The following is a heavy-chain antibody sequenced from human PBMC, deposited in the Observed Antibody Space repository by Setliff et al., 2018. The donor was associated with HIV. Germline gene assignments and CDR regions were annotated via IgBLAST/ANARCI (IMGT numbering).Heavy chain of an antibody. CDR2: IKSKTDGATT. Sequence: GGSLRLSCAASGFTFSNAWLSWVRQAPGKGLEWVGRIKSKTDGATTDYAASVKGRFTVSRDSSKSSVYLQMDSLKTEDTAVYYCGRVGGAAEPYYYFMDVWGKGTTVTVSS. CDR1: GFTFSNAW. CDR3: GRVGGAAEPYYYFMDV. V-gene: IGHV3-15*01. D-gene: IGHD2-15*01. J-gene: IGHJ6*03.